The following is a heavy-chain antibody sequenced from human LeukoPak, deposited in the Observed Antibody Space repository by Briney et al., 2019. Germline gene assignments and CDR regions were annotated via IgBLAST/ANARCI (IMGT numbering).Heavy chain of an antibody. CDR2: ISHSGST. Sequence: PSGTLSLTCAVYGGSFRGYYWSWVRQPPGKGLEWSGEISHSGSTNYNPSLKRRVTISVDTSRHEFSLKLRSVTAADTAVYYCARGDDILTGYAPSDAFDIWRQGTKVTVSS. J-gene: IGHJ3*02. V-gene: IGHV4-34*01. CDR1: GGSFRGYY. CDR3: ARGDDILTGYAPSDAFDI. D-gene: IGHD3-9*01.